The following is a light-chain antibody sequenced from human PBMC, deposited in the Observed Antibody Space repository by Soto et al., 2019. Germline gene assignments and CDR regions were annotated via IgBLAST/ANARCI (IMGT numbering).Light chain of an antibody. CDR1: QTISSW. V-gene: IGKV1-5*03. J-gene: IGKJ1*01. CDR2: KAS. CDR3: QHYNSYSEA. Sequence: DIQMTQSPSTLSGSVGDRVTITCRASQTISSWLAWYQQKPGKAPKLLIYKASTLKSGVPSRFSGSGSGTEFTLTISSLQPDDFATYYCQHYNSYSEAFCQGTNVELK.